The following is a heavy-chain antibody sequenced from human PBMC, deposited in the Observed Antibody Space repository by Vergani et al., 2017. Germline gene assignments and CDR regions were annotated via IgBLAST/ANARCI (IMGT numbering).Heavy chain of an antibody. V-gene: IGHV2-5*02. CDR1: GFPLSTSGVG. Sequence: QITLKESGPTLVKPTQTLTLTCTFSGFPLSTSGVGVGWIRQPPGKAMEWLALIYWDDDKRYSPSLKSRLSITKETSKKQVVLTMTNVDPVDTATYYCAHSLDVVGHWGQGTLVTVSS. CDR3: AHSLDVVGH. J-gene: IGHJ4*02. D-gene: IGHD3-10*01. CDR2: IYWDDDK.